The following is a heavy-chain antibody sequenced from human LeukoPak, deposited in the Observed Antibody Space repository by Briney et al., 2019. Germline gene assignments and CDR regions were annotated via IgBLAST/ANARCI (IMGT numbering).Heavy chain of an antibody. V-gene: IGHV3-23*01. Sequence: GGSLRLSCAASGFTFSSYAMSWVRQAPGKGLEWVSAISGSGGSTYYADSVKGRFTISRDNSKNTLYLQMNSLRAEDTAVYYCARGGPGDYDSSGYSSSFQHWGQGTLVTVSS. J-gene: IGHJ1*01. CDR1: GFTFSSYA. CDR3: ARGGPGDYDSSGYSSSFQH. CDR2: ISGSGGST. D-gene: IGHD3-22*01.